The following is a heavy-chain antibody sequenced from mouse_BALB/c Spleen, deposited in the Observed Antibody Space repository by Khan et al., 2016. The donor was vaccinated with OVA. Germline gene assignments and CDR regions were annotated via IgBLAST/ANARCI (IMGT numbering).Heavy chain of an antibody. D-gene: IGHD1-1*01. CDR3: ARLADYYGSEGFAY. Sequence: EVMLVESGGDLVKPGGSLKLSCAASGFTFSTYGMSWVRQTPDKRLEWVATVSTGGGYTYSPDRVKGRFTISSDTAKNTLYLQMSSLKSWDTAMFYWARLADYYGSEGFAYWGQGTLVTVAA. CDR1: GFTFSTYG. V-gene: IGHV5-6*02. J-gene: IGHJ3*01. CDR2: VSTGGGYT.